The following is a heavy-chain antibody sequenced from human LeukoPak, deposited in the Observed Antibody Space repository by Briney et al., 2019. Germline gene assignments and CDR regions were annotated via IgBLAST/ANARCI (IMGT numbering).Heavy chain of an antibody. CDR1: GFTVSSNY. V-gene: IGHV3-66*01. Sequence: PGGSLRLSCAASGFTVSSNYMSWVRQAPGKGLEWVSVIYSGGSTYYADSVKGRFTISRDNSKNTLYLQMNSLRAEDTAVYYCARTVSRYCSGGSGYSGYWGQRTPVTVSS. CDR3: ARTVSRYCSGGSGYSGY. CDR2: IYSGGST. D-gene: IGHD2-15*01. J-gene: IGHJ4*02.